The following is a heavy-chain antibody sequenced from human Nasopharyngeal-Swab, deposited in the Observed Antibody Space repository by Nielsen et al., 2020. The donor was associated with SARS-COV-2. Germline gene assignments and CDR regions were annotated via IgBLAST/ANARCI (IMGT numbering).Heavy chain of an antibody. J-gene: IGHJ4*02. CDR3: LRADGETPGMAAAGPPGGY. CDR1: GYTFIAYD. CDR2: FNPYSGVT. V-gene: IGHV1-2*06. D-gene: IGHD6-13*01. Sequence: ASVTVSCKASGYTFIAYDIHWVRQATGQGIEWLGRFNPYSGVTNFAQNFQGRVTVTRDTSISPAYMELRRLTFDDTAVYYCLRADGETPGMAAAGPPGGYWCQGTRVIVSS.